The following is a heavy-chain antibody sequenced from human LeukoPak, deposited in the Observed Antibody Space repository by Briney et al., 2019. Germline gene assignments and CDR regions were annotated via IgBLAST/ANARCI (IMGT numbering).Heavy chain of an antibody. CDR1: GFTFDDYA. J-gene: IGHJ6*02. D-gene: IGHD3-22*01. V-gene: IGHV3-9*01. CDR3: ARERITMIVGDYYGMDV. Sequence: PGRSLRLSCAASGFTFDDYAMHWVRQAPGKGLEWVSGISWNSGSIGYADSVKGRFTISRDNSKSTLYLQMNSLRAEDTAVYYCARERITMIVGDYYGMDVWGQGTTVTVSS. CDR2: ISWNSGSI.